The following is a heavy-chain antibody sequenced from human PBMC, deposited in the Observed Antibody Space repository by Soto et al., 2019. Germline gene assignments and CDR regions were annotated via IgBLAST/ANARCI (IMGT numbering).Heavy chain of an antibody. D-gene: IGHD2-15*01. V-gene: IGHV4-34*01. CDR3: ASMYSGGRRYSEWFDP. Sequence: PSETLSLTCAVYGGSFSGYYWSWIRQPPGKGLEWIGEINHSGSTNYNPSLKSRVTISVDTSKNQFSLKLSSVTAADTAVYYCASMYSGGRRYSEWFDPWGQGTLVTVSS. CDR1: GGSFSGYY. J-gene: IGHJ5*02. CDR2: INHSGST.